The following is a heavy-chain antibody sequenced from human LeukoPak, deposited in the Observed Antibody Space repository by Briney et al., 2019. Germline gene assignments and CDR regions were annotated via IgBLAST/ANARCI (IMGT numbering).Heavy chain of an antibody. CDR2: IYHSGST. D-gene: IGHD6-13*01. V-gene: IGHV4-4*02. CDR3: ARVMLAAAGVDY. CDR1: GVSISSSNW. J-gene: IGHJ4*02. Sequence: SGTLSLTCAVSGVSISSSNWWSWVRQPPGEGLGWIGEIYHSGSTNYNPSLKSRVTISVDKSKNQFSLKLSSVTAADTAVYYCARVMLAAAGVDYWGQGTLVTVSS.